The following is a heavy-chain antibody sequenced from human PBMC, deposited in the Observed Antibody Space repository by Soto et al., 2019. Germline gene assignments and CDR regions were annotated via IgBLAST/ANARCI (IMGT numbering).Heavy chain of an antibody. CDR3: ARGLRFLEWLDGTYYYMDV. CDR2: MNPNSGNT. CDR1: GYTFTSYD. Sequence: ASVKVSCKASGYTFTSYDINWVRQATGQGLEWMGWMNPNSGNTGYAQKFQGRVTMTRNTSISTAYMELSSLRSEDTAVYYCARGLRFLEWLDGTYYYMDVWGKGTTVTVSS. J-gene: IGHJ6*03. D-gene: IGHD3-3*01. V-gene: IGHV1-8*01.